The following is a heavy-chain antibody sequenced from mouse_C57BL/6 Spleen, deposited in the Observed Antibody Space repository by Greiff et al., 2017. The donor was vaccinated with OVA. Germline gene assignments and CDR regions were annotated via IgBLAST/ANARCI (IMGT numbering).Heavy chain of an antibody. V-gene: IGHV1-80*01. J-gene: IGHJ1*03. D-gene: IGHD4-1*01. CDR1: GYAFSSYW. CDR3: ARTDWDEGDWYFDV. CDR2: IYPGDGDT. Sequence: VKLVESGAELVKPGASVKISCKASGYAFSSYWMNWVKQRPGKGLEWIGQIYPGDGDTNYNGKFKGKATLTADKSSSTAYMQLSSLTSEDSAVYFWARTDWDEGDWYFDVWGTGTTVTVSS.